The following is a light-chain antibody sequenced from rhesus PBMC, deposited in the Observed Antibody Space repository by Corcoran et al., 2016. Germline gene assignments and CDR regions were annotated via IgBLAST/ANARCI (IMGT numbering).Light chain of an antibody. V-gene: IGLV2-32*02. CDR1: SSDIGGYAY. CDR3: SAYAGSNIFV. CDR2: AVS. J-gene: IGLJ6*01. Sequence: QAALTQPRSVSGSPGQSVTISCTGTSSDIGGYAYVSWYHQHPGPAPKLMIYAVSKRPSGVSTRFSGSKSRNTASRTVAGLQAEDESDYYGSAYAGSNIFVFGSGTKLTVL.